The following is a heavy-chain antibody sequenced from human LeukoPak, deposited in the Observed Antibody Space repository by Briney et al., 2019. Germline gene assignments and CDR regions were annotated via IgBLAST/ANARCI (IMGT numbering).Heavy chain of an antibody. CDR3: ARRKLVTPPGVFDY. J-gene: IGHJ4*02. V-gene: IGHV4-39*07. D-gene: IGHD1-26*01. CDR2: INHSGST. Sequence: SETLSLTCNVSGDSVTSDNFYWAWIRQPPGKGLEWIGEINHSGSTNYNPSLKSRVTISVDTSKNQFSLKLSSVTAADTAVYYCARRKLVTPPGVFDYWGQGTLVTVSS. CDR1: GDSVTSDNFY.